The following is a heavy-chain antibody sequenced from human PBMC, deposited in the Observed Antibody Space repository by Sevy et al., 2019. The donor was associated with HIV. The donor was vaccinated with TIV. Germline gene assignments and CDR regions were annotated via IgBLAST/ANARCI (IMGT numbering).Heavy chain of an antibody. J-gene: IGHJ4*02. CDR2: INPNSGGT. CDR3: ARSRFGVATIPFWGLGY. CDR1: GYTFTGYY. D-gene: IGHD5-12*01. Sequence: ASVKVSCKASGYTFTGYYMHWVRQAPGQGLEWMGWINPNSGGTNYAQKFQGRVTMTRDTSISTAYMELSRLRSDDTAVYYCARSRFGVATIPFWGLGYWGQGTLVTVSS. V-gene: IGHV1-2*02.